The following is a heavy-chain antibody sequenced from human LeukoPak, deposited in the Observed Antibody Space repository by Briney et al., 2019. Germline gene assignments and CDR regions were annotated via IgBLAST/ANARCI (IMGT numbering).Heavy chain of an antibody. J-gene: IGHJ6*02. CDR2: IYPGDSDT. D-gene: IGHD3-9*01. CDR1: GYSFANYW. CDR3: ARAIYSHYYSMDV. V-gene: IGHV5-51*01. Sequence: ESLKISCKGSGYSFANYWIGWVRQMPGKGLEGMGIIYPGDSDTRYSPSFPGQVTIAADKSISTAYLQWSSMKASDTAMYYCARAIYSHYYSMDVWGQGTTVTVSS.